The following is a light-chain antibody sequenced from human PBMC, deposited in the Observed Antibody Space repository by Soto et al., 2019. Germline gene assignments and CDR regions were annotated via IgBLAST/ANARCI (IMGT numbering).Light chain of an antibody. CDR1: QSVSTF. CDR2: NAS. V-gene: IGKV3-11*01. J-gene: IGKJ5*01. CDR3: QQCGDWPPIT. Sequence: EIVLTQSPATLSLSPGERATLSCRASQSVSTFLAWFQQKPGQPPRLLIYNASNRTTGIPARFSGSGSGTDFTLTISSLEPEDFAVYYCQQCGDWPPITFGQGTRLEIK.